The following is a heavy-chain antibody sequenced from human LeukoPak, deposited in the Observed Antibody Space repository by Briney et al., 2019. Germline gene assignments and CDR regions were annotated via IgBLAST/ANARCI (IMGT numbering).Heavy chain of an antibody. J-gene: IGHJ4*02. Sequence: GGSLRLSCAASGFTFSSYAMSWVRQAPGKGLEWVSAISGSGGSTYYADSVKGRFTISRDNSKNTLYLQMNSLRAEDTAVYYCAKDGSYYDSSGYYYFDYWGQGTLVTVSS. V-gene: IGHV3-23*01. CDR1: GFTFSSYA. D-gene: IGHD3-22*01. CDR2: ISGSGGST. CDR3: AKDGSYYDSSGYYYFDY.